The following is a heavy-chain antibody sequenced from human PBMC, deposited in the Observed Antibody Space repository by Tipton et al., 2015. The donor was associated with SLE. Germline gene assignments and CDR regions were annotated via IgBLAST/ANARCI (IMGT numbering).Heavy chain of an antibody. Sequence: LRLSCAASGFTFRSYEMNWVRQAPGKGLEWLSYVFYSDPSNFNRAHYNPSLLGRVTISVDPSRNHFSLRLTSVTAADTAVYYCANYHYDATGSQSVKFWGQGALVTVSS. D-gene: IGHD3-16*01. J-gene: IGHJ4*02. CDR3: ANYHYDATGSQSVKF. V-gene: IGHV4-59*01. CDR2: VFYSDPSNFNRA. CDR1: GFTFRSYE.